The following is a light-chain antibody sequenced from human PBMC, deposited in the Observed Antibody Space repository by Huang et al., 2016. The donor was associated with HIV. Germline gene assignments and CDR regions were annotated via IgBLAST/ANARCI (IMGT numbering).Light chain of an antibody. CDR3: QHLYT. J-gene: IGKJ4*01. V-gene: IGKV1-9*01. CDR2: SSS. Sequence: IQLTQSPSSLSASVGDRVTITCRANQAIGTYLAWYQQKPGKAPELLLNSSSTLRSGVPSRFSCGVSGTDFTLTVTSLQPEDFASYSCQHLYTFGGGTKVEIK. CDR1: QAIGTY.